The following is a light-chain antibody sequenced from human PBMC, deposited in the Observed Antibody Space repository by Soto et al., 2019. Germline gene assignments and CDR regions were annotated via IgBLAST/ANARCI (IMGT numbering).Light chain of an antibody. Sequence: DIVMTQSPLYLPVNPGKPASISCRSSQSLLDSDGYKYLDWYLQKPGQSPQLLIYLGSNRASGVPDRFSGSGSGTDFTLRISRVEAEDVGVYYCMQALQTPLTFGGGTRLEIK. J-gene: IGKJ4*01. V-gene: IGKV2-28*01. CDR3: MQALQTPLT. CDR2: LGS. CDR1: QSLLDSDGYKY.